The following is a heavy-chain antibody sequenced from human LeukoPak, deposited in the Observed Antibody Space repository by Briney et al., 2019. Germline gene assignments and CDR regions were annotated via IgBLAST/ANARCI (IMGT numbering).Heavy chain of an antibody. CDR1: GYSFTSYW. J-gene: IGHJ4*02. Sequence: GESLKISCKGSGYSFTSYWTGWVRQMPGKGLEWMGIIYPGDSDTRYSPSFQGQVTISADKSISTAYLQWSSLKASDTAMYYCARLYEMAVAGTHFDYWGQGTLVTVSS. D-gene: IGHD6-19*01. CDR2: IYPGDSDT. V-gene: IGHV5-51*01. CDR3: ARLYEMAVAGTHFDY.